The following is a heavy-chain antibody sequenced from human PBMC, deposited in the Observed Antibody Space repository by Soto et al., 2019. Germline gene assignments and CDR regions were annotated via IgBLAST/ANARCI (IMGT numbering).Heavy chain of an antibody. CDR2: IYYSGMT. CDR1: GVSVSTGGYF. Sequence: SETLSLTCTVSGVSVSTGGYFWTWIRQHPGKGLEWIGNIYYSGMTYYNPSLRGRVSISLDPSESQFSLKLNSVTAADTAVYYCARDSSGPGYSYGKFDYWGQGALVTVSS. CDR3: ARDSSGPGYSYGKFDY. V-gene: IGHV4-31*03. D-gene: IGHD5-18*01. J-gene: IGHJ4*02.